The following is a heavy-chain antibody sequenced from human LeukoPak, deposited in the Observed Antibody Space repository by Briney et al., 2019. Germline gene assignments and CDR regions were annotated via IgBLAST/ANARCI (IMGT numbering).Heavy chain of an antibody. D-gene: IGHD6-19*01. CDR3: ARPLAVAGTPFDY. V-gene: IGHV3-21*01. J-gene: IGHJ4*02. Sequence: GSLRLSCAASGFTFSSYSMNWVRQAPGKGLEWVSSISSSSSYIYYADSVKGRFTISRDNAKNSLYLQMNSLRAEDTAVYYCARPLAVAGTPFDYWGQGTLVTVSS. CDR1: GFTFSSYS. CDR2: ISSSSSYI.